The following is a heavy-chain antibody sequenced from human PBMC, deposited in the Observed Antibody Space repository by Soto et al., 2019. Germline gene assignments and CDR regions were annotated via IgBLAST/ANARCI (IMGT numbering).Heavy chain of an antibody. D-gene: IGHD3-10*01. V-gene: IGHV1-69*02. CDR2: IIPILGIA. CDR3: AITRGITRVRGVINWFDP. J-gene: IGHJ5*02. CDR1: GGTFSSYT. Sequence: SVKVSCKASGGTFSSYTISWVRQAPGQGLEWMGRIIPILGIANYAQKFQGRVTITADKSTSTAYMELSSLRSEDTAVYYCAITRGITRVRGVINWFDPWGQGTLVTVSS.